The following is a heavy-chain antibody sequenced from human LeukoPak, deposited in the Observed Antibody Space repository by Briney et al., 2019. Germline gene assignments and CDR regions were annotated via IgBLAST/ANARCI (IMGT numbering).Heavy chain of an antibody. V-gene: IGHV3-30*02. Sequence: GGSLRLSCAASGFTLPTHDMHWVRQAPGKGLEWVAFIQYDASKRYYADSVKGRFTISRDSSKNTVYLQMNSLRAEDTAVYYCARTDSNIAARRVGFDSWGQGTLVTVSS. J-gene: IGHJ4*02. D-gene: IGHD6-6*01. CDR3: ARTDSNIAARRVGFDS. CDR2: IQYDASKR. CDR1: GFTLPTHD.